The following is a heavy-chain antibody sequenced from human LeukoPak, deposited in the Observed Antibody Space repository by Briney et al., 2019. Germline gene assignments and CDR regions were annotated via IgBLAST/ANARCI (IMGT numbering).Heavy chain of an antibody. J-gene: IGHJ5*01. Sequence: PGGSLRLSCAASGVTFSSHSMHWVRQAPGKGLVWVSGISNDGTSKTYADSVKGRFTISRDNAKNTLYLQMHSLRAEDTAVYSCARGWFGPDSCGQGTLVTVSS. D-gene: IGHD3-10*01. V-gene: IGHV3-74*01. CDR2: ISNDGTSK. CDR1: GVTFSSHS. CDR3: ARGWFGPDS.